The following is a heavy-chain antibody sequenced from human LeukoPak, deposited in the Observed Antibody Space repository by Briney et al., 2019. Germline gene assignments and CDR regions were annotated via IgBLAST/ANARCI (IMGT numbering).Heavy chain of an antibody. Sequence: PGRSLRLSCAASEFTFSSYGMHWVRQAPGKGLEWVAIIWYDGSNKYYADSVKGRFTISRDNSKNTLYLQMNSLRAEDTAVYYCARRYCSSTSCYGEDFDYWGQGTLVTVSS. V-gene: IGHV3-33*01. J-gene: IGHJ4*02. CDR1: EFTFSSYG. CDR2: IWYDGSNK. CDR3: ARRYCSSTSCYGEDFDY. D-gene: IGHD2-2*01.